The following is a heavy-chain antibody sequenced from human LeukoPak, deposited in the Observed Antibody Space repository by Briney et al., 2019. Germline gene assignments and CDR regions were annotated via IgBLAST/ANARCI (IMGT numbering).Heavy chain of an antibody. D-gene: IGHD3-16*02. Sequence: PGGSLRLSCAASAFSVSSNHMSWVRQTAGKGLEWVSLIYSGGGTSYAAYVKGRFTISRDNSKNTPYLQMNSLSAEDTAVYYCARGSISSLAFDYWGQGTLVTVSS. J-gene: IGHJ4*02. CDR3: ARGSISSLAFDY. V-gene: IGHV3-66*01. CDR1: AFSVSSNH. CDR2: IYSGGGT.